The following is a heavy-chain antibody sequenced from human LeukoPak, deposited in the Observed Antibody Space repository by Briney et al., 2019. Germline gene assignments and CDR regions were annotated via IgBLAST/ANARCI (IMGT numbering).Heavy chain of an antibody. Sequence: GRSLRLSCAASGFTFSSYGMHWVRQAPGKGLEWVAVISYDGSNKYYADSVKGRFTISRDNPKNTLYLQMNSLRAEDTAVYYCAKAEEPGYCSGGSCYGAFDIWGQGTMVTVSS. CDR1: GFTFSSYG. V-gene: IGHV3-30*18. D-gene: IGHD2-15*01. J-gene: IGHJ3*02. CDR3: AKAEEPGYCSGGSCYGAFDI. CDR2: ISYDGSNK.